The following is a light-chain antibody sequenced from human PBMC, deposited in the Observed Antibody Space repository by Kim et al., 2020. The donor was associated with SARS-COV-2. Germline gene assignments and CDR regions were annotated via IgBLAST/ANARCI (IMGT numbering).Light chain of an antibody. J-gene: IGKJ2*01. Sequence: EVVLTQSPGTLSLSPGERATLSCRASQSVSSIYLAWYQQKPGQAPRLLISATSNGATGIPDRFSGSGSGTDFTLTINKVEPEDFAVYYCQHYGGSPRYSFGQGTKLEI. V-gene: IGKV3-20*01. CDR3: QHYGGSPRYS. CDR1: QSVSSIY. CDR2: ATS.